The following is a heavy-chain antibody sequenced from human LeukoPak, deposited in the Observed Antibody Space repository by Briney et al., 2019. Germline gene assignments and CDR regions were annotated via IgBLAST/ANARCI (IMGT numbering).Heavy chain of an antibody. V-gene: IGHV1-69*04. J-gene: IGHJ4*02. CDR3: ARDLSSASVY. CDR1: VGTFTSYA. CDR2: SISILGIA. Sequence: SVKVSCKASVGTFTSYAISWVRQARCQGLEWMGRSISILGIANYAQKFQGRLMIAADKSPRTADMELSSLRSEDTAVYYYARDLSSASVYWGQGTLVTVSS. D-gene: IGHD3-22*01.